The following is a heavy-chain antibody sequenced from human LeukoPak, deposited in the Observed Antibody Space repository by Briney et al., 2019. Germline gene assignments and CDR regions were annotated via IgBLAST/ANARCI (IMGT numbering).Heavy chain of an antibody. J-gene: IGHJ3*02. CDR1: GFTFSSYG. CDR3: AKESPSGAFDI. Sequence: PGGSLRLSCAASGFTFSSYGMHWVRQAPGKGLEWVAVISYDGSNKYYADSVKGRFTISRDNSKNTLYLQMNSLRAEDTAVYYCAKESPSGAFDIWGQGTMVTVSS. V-gene: IGHV3-30*18. CDR2: ISYDGSNK. D-gene: IGHD3-10*01.